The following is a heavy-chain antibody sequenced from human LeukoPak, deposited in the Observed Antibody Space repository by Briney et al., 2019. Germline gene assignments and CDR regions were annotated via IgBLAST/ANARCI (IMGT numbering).Heavy chain of an antibody. CDR1: GDSISGYY. Sequence: SETLSLTCTVSGDSISGYYWSWIRQPPGKGLEWIGNIYHSGSTNYSPSLKSRVTISVDTSKNQFSLKLSSVTAADTAVYYCARRARKHGGMDVWGQGTTVTVSS. V-gene: IGHV4-59*12. J-gene: IGHJ6*02. D-gene: IGHD6-6*01. CDR2: IYHSGST. CDR3: ARRARKHGGMDV.